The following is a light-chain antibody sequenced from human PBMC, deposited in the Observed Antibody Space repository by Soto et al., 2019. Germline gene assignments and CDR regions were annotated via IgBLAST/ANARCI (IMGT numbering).Light chain of an antibody. CDR2: GAS. CDR1: QSVSSN. V-gene: IGKV3-20*01. J-gene: IGKJ4*01. CDR3: QQYSSSPLT. Sequence: EIVMTQSPVTLSVSPGERATLSCRASQSVSSNLAWYQQKPGQAPRLFIYGASGRATGIPDRISGSGSGTDFTLTIGRLEPEDFAVYYCQQYSSSPLTFGGGTKVDIK.